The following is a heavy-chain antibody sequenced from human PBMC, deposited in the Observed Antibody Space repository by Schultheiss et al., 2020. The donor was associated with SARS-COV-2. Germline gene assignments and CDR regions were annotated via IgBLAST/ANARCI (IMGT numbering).Heavy chain of an antibody. J-gene: IGHJ4*02. V-gene: IGHV4-61*08. Sequence: SGPTLVKPTQTLTLTCTFSGFSLSTSGMRVSWIRQPPGKGLEWIGYIYYSGSTNYNPSLKSRVTISVDTSKNQFSLKLSSVTAADTAVYYCARDHWDIVVVPAAIDYFDYWGQGTLVTVSS. CDR2: IYYSGST. CDR3: ARDHWDIVVVPAAIDYFDY. D-gene: IGHD2-2*01. CDR1: GFSLSTSGMR.